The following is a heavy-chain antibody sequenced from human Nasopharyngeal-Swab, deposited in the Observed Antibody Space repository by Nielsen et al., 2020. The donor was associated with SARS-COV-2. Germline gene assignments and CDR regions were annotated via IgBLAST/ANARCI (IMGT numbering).Heavy chain of an antibody. D-gene: IGHD3-22*01. CDR3: ARQLTNDSSGYYYEY. CDR2: INPSGGST. V-gene: IGHV1-46*01. CDR1: GYSFTRYN. Sequence: SVKVSCKASGYSFTRYNIHWVRQAPGQGLEWMGIINPSGGSTTYAQKFQDRVTMTRDTFTSTVYMELTSLRSEDTAMYYCARQLTNDSSGYYYEYWGQGTLVTVSS. J-gene: IGHJ4*02.